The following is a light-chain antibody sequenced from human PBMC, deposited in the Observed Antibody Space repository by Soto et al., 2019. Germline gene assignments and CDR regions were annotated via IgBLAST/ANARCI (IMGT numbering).Light chain of an antibody. CDR1: NSDVGGYNY. Sequence: QSALTQPASVSGSPGQSITISCTGTNSDVGGYNYVSWYQQHPGKAPKLMIYEVSDRPSGVSYRFSGSKSGNTASLTISGLQAEDEADYYCSSYTSSSALEVFGGGTKVTVL. V-gene: IGLV2-14*01. CDR2: EVS. J-gene: IGLJ3*02. CDR3: SSYTSSSALEV.